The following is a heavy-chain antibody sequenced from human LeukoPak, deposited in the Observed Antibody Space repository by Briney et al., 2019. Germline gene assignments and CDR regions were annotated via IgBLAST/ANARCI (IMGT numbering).Heavy chain of an antibody. CDR1: GGSVSSYY. D-gene: IGHD3-3*01. J-gene: IGHJ5*02. V-gene: IGHV4-4*07. CDR3: AREVGTIMVNWFDP. Sequence: PSETLSLTCTVSGGSVSSYYWSWIRQPAGKGLEWIGRIYTSGSTNYNPSLKTRVTMSVDTSKNQFSLKLSSVTAADTAVYYCAREVGTIMVNWFDPWGQGTLVTVSS. CDR2: IYTSGST.